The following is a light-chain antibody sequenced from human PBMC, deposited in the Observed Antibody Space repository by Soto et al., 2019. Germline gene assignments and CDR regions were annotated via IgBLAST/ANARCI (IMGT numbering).Light chain of an antibody. CDR3: QQSYSAPLT. J-gene: IGKJ4*01. Sequence: DIQMTQSPSSLSASVGDRVTITCRASQTISNYLNWYQQKPGKAPRLLMYGASSLQSGVPSRFSGSGSGTDFPLTISSLQPEDFATYFCQQSYSAPLTFGGGTKVVI. V-gene: IGKV1-39*01. CDR2: GAS. CDR1: QTISNY.